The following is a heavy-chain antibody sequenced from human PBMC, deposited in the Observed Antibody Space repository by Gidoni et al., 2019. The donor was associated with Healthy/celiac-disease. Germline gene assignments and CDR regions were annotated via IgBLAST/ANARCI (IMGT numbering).Heavy chain of an antibody. Sequence: QLQLQESGSGLVKPSETLSLTCPVPGCSVSSGSFYWSWSRQPPGKGLEWIGYIYYSGSTNYNPSLKSRVTISVDTSKNQFSLKLSSVTAADTAVYYCARDGGGMIRSFDPWGQGTLVTVSS. V-gene: IGHV4-61*01. J-gene: IGHJ5*02. D-gene: IGHD3-22*01. CDR1: GCSVSSGSFY. CDR2: IYYSGST. CDR3: ARDGGGMIRSFDP.